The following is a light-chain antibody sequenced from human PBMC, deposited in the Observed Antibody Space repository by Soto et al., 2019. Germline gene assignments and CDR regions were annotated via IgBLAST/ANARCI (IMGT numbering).Light chain of an antibody. CDR2: DVS. CDR1: TSDVGGYNY. CDR3: SSYTRSTTIV. J-gene: IGLJ1*01. V-gene: IGLV2-14*01. Sequence: ARSPLASGCHTPGLSIAITCTSTTSDVGGYNYVSWYPEHSAKAPKLMFYDVSSRPAGLCSRVSDSKSGNTDSLTLSELHAGEEADYYCSSYTRSTTIVFGTGTKVTDL.